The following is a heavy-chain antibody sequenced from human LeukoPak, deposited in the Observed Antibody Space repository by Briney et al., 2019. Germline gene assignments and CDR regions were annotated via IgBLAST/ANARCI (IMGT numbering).Heavy chain of an antibody. D-gene: IGHD3-16*01. J-gene: IGHJ4*02. CDR3: ARQEVRGYDATFDY. CDR2: IDPSDSYT. V-gene: IGHV5-10-1*01. Sequence: VYSYTFTNKWTSSVRQMPGKGLEWMGRIDPSDSYTNYSPSFQGHATISADKSISTAYLQWSSLKASDTATYYCARQEVRGYDATFDYWGQGTLALVSS. CDR1: SYTFTNKW.